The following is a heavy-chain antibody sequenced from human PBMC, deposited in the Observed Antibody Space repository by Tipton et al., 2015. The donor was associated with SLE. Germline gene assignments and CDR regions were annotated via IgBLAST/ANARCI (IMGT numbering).Heavy chain of an antibody. CDR2: IYNSGSA. CDR3: ASWGFDT. Sequence: TLSLTCTVSSESIRSSSYYWGWIRQSPGKGLEWIATIYNSGSAYYNPSLRSRVTASVDTSKNQFSLKLDSATAADTAVYYCASWGFDTWGQGTMVTVSS. CDR1: SESIRSSSYY. D-gene: IGHD3-16*01. J-gene: IGHJ3*02. V-gene: IGHV4-39*07.